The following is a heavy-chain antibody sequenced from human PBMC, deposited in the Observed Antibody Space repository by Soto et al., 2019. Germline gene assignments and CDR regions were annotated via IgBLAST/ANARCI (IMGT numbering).Heavy chain of an antibody. V-gene: IGHV3-53*01. CDR3: AREGPTYYYGSGPLDV. J-gene: IGHJ6*02. D-gene: IGHD3-10*01. CDR2: IHSGGNT. Sequence: EVQLVESGGGLIQPGGSLRLSCAASGFTVSSNYMSWVRQAPGKGPEWVSVIHSGGNTYYADSVKGRFTISRDNSKNTRYLQMNSLRAEDTAVYYCAREGPTYYYGSGPLDVWGQGTTVTVSS. CDR1: GFTVSSNY.